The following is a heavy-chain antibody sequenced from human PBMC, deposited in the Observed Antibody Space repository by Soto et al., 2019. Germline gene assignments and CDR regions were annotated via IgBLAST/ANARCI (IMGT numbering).Heavy chain of an antibody. CDR1: GSITGYY. CDR3: ARERKGFGYIEY. D-gene: IGHD2-15*01. Sequence: AETLSLTCTVSGSITGYYWTWVRQPPGKSLEWIGYMFHGGTTKYNPSLQSRVTLSLDTAKNQFSLSLTSVTAADTALYYCARERKGFGYIEYWGQGALVTV. J-gene: IGHJ4*02. CDR2: MFHGGTT. V-gene: IGHV4-59*01.